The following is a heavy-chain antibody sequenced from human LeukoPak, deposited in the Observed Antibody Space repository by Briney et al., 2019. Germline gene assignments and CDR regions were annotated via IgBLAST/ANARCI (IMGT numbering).Heavy chain of an antibody. Sequence: ASVKVSCEASGYTFTSYGISWVRQAPGQGLEWMGWISAYNGNTNYAQKLQGRVTMTTDTSTSTAYMELRSLRSDDTAVYYCARDSYGDYPYYFDYWGQGTLVTVSS. CDR2: ISAYNGNT. CDR3: ARDSYGDYPYYFDY. V-gene: IGHV1-18*01. D-gene: IGHD4-17*01. J-gene: IGHJ4*02. CDR1: GYTFTSYG.